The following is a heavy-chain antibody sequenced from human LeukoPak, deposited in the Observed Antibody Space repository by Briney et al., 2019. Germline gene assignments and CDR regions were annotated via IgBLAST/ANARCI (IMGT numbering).Heavy chain of an antibody. D-gene: IGHD6-13*01. J-gene: IGHJ4*02. CDR1: GFTFSSYW. Sequence: PGGSLRLSCAASGFTFSSYWMSWVRQAPGKGLEWVANIKQDGSEKYYVDSVKGRFTISRDNAKNSLYLQVNSLRAEDTAVYYCAGEGYSSSPQFDYWGQGTLVTVSS. CDR2: IKQDGSEK. CDR3: AGEGYSSSPQFDY. V-gene: IGHV3-7*01.